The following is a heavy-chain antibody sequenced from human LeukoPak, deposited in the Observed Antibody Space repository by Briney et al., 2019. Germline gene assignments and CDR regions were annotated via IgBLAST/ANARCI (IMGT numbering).Heavy chain of an antibody. D-gene: IGHD3-10*01. Sequence: ASAKLSCKASGYTFTSYGISWVRQAPGQGLEWMGWISAYNGSTNYAQKLQGRVTMTKDTSTSTAYMQLRSLTSHDTAVYYCARDLIDGSGSYYYFGMHVWGQGTTVTVSS. J-gene: IGHJ6*02. CDR3: ARDLIDGSGSYYYFGMHV. V-gene: IGHV1-18*01. CDR2: ISAYNGST. CDR1: GYTFTSYG.